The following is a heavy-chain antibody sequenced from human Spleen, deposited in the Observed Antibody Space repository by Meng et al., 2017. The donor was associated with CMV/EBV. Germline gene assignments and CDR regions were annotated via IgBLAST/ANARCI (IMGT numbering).Heavy chain of an antibody. CDR2: TYYRSKWHN. V-gene: IGHV6-1*01. CDR3: ARGAY. J-gene: IGHJ4*02. Sequence: VHWPQSGPGPLSPSQTLSLTCAISGDSVSSNVAAWNWVRKSPWRGLEWLGRTYYRSKWHNDYATSVKSRITINPDTSKNQFSLLLNSVTPEDTAVYYCARGAYWGQGTLVTVSS. D-gene: IGHD4/OR15-4a*01. CDR1: GDSVSSNVAA.